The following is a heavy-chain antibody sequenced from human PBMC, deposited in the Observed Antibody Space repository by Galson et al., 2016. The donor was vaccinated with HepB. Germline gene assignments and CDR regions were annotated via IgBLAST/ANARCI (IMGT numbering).Heavy chain of an antibody. CDR3: ARDSGMGYSSSWRSRNYVDF. D-gene: IGHD6-13*01. J-gene: IGHJ4*02. CDR1: GFTFSSFG. Sequence: SLRLSCAASGFTFSSFGMHWVRQAPGKGLEWVAVIAFDGSKKYYADAVKGRFTISRDDSKNTLYVHMTTLRPEDTAFYYCARDSGMGYSSSWRSRNYVDFWGQGTLVTVSS. V-gene: IGHV3-30*03. CDR2: IAFDGSKK.